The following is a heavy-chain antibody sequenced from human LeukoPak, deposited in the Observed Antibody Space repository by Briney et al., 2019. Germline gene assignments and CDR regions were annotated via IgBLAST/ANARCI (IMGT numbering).Heavy chain of an antibody. D-gene: IGHD1-26*01. J-gene: IGHJ5*02. CDR3: ARDGPATATTANGGFDP. V-gene: IGHV1-46*01. Sequence: GASVKVSCRASGYTLTSYYMHWVRQAPGQGLEWMGIINPSGGSTSYAQKFQGRVTMTRDTSTSTVYMELSSLRSEDTAVYYCARDGPATATTANGGFDPWGQGTLVTVSS. CDR1: GYTLTSYY. CDR2: INPSGGST.